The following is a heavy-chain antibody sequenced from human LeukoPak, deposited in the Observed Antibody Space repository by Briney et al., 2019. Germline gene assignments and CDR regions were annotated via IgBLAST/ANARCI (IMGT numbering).Heavy chain of an antibody. V-gene: IGHV3-13*01. J-gene: IGHJ4*02. CDR3: ARGWGGHGRSWGALDF. Sequence: GGSLRLSCTASGFNFKNYDFHWVRQAAGKRLEWVSGIGTVTDTFYLDSVEGRFTISRENAKNSFYLQMNGLRAGDTAVYYCARGWGGHGRSWGALDFWGQGILVTVSS. D-gene: IGHD3-16*01. CDR2: IGTVTDT. CDR1: GFNFKNYD.